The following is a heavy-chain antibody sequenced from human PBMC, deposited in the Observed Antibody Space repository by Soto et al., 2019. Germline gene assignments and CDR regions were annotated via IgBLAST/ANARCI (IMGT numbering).Heavy chain of an antibody. CDR1: GSSISGYY. J-gene: IGHJ5*02. CDR3: AREVRYPTNWFDP. CDR2: FYYSGST. Sequence: PSETRSLTCTVSGSSISGYYWSWIRQPPGKGLEWIGYFYYSGSTDSNPSLKSRVTISVDTSKNQFSLKLSSVTAADTAVYYCAREVRYPTNWFDPWGQGTLVTVSS. D-gene: IGHD1-1*01. V-gene: IGHV4-59*12.